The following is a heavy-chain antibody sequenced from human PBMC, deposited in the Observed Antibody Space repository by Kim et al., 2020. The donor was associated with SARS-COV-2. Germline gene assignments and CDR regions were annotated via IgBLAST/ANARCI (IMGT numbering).Heavy chain of an antibody. CDR2: INHSGST. CDR1: GGSFSGYY. V-gene: IGHV4-34*01. Sequence: SETLSLTCAVYGGSFSGYYWSWIRQPPGKGLEWIGEINHSGSTNYNPSLKSRVTISVDTSKNQFSLKLSSVTAADTAVYYCASRVGYCSGGSCYSERLGKKSDAFDIWGQGTMVTVSS. J-gene: IGHJ3*02. D-gene: IGHD2-15*01. CDR3: ASRVGYCSGGSCYSERLGKKSDAFDI.